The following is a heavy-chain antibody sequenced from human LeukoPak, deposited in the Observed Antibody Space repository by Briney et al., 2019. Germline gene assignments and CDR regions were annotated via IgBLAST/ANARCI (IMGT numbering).Heavy chain of an antibody. CDR2: VNPNSGGT. V-gene: IGHV1-2*02. D-gene: IGHD2-2*01. J-gene: IGHJ4*02. CDR3: AALTRYCSSTSCYWYSFDY. Sequence: GSSVKVSCKASGYTFTGYYMHWVRQAPGQGLEWMGWVNPNSGGTNYAQMFQGRVTMTSDTSSSTAYMELSRLRSDDTAVYYCAALTRYCSSTSCYWYSFDYWGQGTLVTVSS. CDR1: GYTFTGYY.